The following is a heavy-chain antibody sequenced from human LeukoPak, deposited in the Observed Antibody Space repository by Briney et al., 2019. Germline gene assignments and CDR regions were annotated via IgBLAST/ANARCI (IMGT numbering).Heavy chain of an antibody. V-gene: IGHV3-7*04. CDR2: IKQDGSEK. CDR1: GFTFRSYW. CDR3: ASELPAEWLADY. D-gene: IGHD6-19*01. J-gene: IGHJ4*02. Sequence: GGSLRLSCAASGFTFRSYWMSWVRQAPGKGLEWVANIKQDGSEKYCVDSAKGRFTISRDNAKNSLYLQMNSLRAEDTAVYYCASELPAEWLADYWGQGTLVTVSS.